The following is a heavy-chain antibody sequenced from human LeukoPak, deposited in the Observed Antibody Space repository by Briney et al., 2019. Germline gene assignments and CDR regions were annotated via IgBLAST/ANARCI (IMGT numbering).Heavy chain of an antibody. J-gene: IGHJ6*02. D-gene: IGHD2-15*01. CDR2: INHSGST. CDR3: ARRPFYCSGGSCYPYYYYYYGMDV. V-gene: IGHV4-34*01. CDR1: GGSFSGYY. Sequence: SETLSLTCAVYGGSFSGYYWSWIRQPPGKGLEWIGEINHSGSTNYNPSLKSRVTISVDTSKNQFSLKLSSVTAADTAVYYCARRPFYCSGGSCYPYYYYYYGMDVWGQGTTVTVSS.